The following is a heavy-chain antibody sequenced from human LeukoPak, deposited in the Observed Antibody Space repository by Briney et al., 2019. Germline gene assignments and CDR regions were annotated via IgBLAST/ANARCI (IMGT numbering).Heavy chain of an antibody. CDR3: ARDRSREGHYYYYGMDV. D-gene: IGHD1-26*01. CDR2: IGYDGNNR. V-gene: IGHV3-33*01. Sequence: GGSLRLSCAASGFTFSSYGMHWVREAPGKGLKWVAGIGYDGNNRYYPDSVKGRFTISRDNSKNTLYLQMTSLRAEDTAVYYCARDRSREGHYYYYGMDVWGQGATVTVSS. J-gene: IGHJ6*02. CDR1: GFTFSSYG.